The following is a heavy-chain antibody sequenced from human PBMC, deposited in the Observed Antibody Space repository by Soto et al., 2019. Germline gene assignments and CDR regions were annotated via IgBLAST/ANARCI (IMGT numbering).Heavy chain of an antibody. Sequence: QITLKESGPTLVKPTQTLTLTCTFSGFSLSTTGVGVGWIRQPPGKALDWLALIYWDDDKRYSPSLKSRLTTPKDTPKNRVPLTMTNMALKETPPYYCVHAPPVTTGGAYWGQETLVTVSS. CDR3: VHAPPVTTGGAY. CDR2: IYWDDDK. CDR1: GFSLSTTGVG. V-gene: IGHV2-5*02. D-gene: IGHD4-17*01. J-gene: IGHJ4*02.